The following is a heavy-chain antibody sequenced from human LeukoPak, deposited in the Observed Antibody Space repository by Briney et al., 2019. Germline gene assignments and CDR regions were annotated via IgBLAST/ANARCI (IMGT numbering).Heavy chain of an antibody. CDR1: GFPFRKYC. Sequence: GSLRLSCASSGFPFRKYCMQWVRQAPGQGLEWVAVISYDGSNKYYADSVKGRFTISRDNSKNTLYLQMNSLRAEDTVVYYCARELGDFDYWGQGTLVTVSS. CDR3: ARELGDFDY. V-gene: IGHV3-30*03. CDR2: ISYDGSNK. J-gene: IGHJ4*02.